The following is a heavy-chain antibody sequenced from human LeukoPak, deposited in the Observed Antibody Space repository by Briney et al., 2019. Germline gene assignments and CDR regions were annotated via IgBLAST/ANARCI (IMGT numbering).Heavy chain of an antibody. V-gene: IGHV4-34*01. CDR1: GGSFSGYY. D-gene: IGHD2-2*02. Sequence: PSETLSLTCAVYGGSFSGYYWSWIRQPPGKGLEWIGSIYHSGSTYYNPSLKSRVTISVDTSKNQFSLKLSSVTAADTAVYYCARQPVIPDGRAFDIWGQGTMVTVSS. J-gene: IGHJ3*02. CDR2: IYHSGST. CDR3: ARQPVIPDGRAFDI.